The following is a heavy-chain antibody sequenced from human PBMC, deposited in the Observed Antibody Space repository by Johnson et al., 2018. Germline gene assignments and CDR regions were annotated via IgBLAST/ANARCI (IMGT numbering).Heavy chain of an antibody. CDR3: TSDAFDI. V-gene: IGHV3-64*07. Sequence: VQLVESGGGLAQPGGSLRLSCAASGFMFSRYGLHWVRQAPGKGLEYVSAISGNGDITYFADSVKGRFTISRDNSKNTLFLQMGSLRVEDTALYYCTSDAFDIWGPGTMVTVSS. CDR2: ISGNGDIT. J-gene: IGHJ3*02. CDR1: GFMFSRYG.